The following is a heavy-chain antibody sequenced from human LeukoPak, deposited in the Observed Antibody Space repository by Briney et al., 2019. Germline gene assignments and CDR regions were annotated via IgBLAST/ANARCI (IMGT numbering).Heavy chain of an antibody. CDR1: GFTVSSNY. J-gene: IGHJ6*02. Sequence: PGGSLRLSCAASGFTVSSNYMSWVRQAPGKGLEWVSVIYSGGSTYYADSVKGRFTISRDNSKNTLYLQMNSLRAEDTAVYYCARGPVYCSGGSCYSGYYYGMDVWGQGTTVTVSS. CDR2: IYSGGST. V-gene: IGHV3-53*01. D-gene: IGHD2-15*01. CDR3: ARGPVYCSGGSCYSGYYYGMDV.